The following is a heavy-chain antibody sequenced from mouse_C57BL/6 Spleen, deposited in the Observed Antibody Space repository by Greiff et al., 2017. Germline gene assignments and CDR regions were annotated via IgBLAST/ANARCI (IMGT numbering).Heavy chain of an antibody. V-gene: IGHV5-16*01. CDR3: AREGDSPYLDY. CDR2: INYDGSST. Sequence: EVQVVESEGGLVQPGSSMKLSCTASGFTFSDYYMAWVRQVPEKGLEWVANINYDGSSTYYLDSLKSRFIISRDNAKNILYLQMSSLKSEDTATYYCAREGDSPYLDYWGQGTTLTVSS. CDR1: GFTFSDYY. J-gene: IGHJ2*01. D-gene: IGHD2-12*01.